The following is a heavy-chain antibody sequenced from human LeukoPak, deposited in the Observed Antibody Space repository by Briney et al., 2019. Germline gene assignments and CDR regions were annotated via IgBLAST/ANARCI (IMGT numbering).Heavy chain of an antibody. V-gene: IGHV4-34*01. J-gene: IGHJ4*02. D-gene: IGHD6-19*01. Sequence: SGTLSLTRAVYGGSFRGDYWSGIREPPGKRLEWIGEINHSGSTNYNPSLKSRVTISVDTSKNQFSLKLSSVTAADTAVYYCARLVSIAVAGTAQTFSYWGQGTLVTVSS. CDR2: INHSGST. CDR3: ARLVSIAVAGTAQTFSY. CDR1: GGSFRGDY.